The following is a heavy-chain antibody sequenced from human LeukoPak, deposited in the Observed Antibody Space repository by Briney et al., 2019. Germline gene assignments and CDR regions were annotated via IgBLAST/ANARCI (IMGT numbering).Heavy chain of an antibody. D-gene: IGHD6-19*01. Sequence: GGSLRLSCAASGFTFSSYAMSWVRQAPGKGLEWVSGISGSGGSTYYADSVKGRFTISRDDSKNTLYLQMNSLRAEDTAIYYCAKLPVSYSSGWSNFDYWGQGTLVTVSS. CDR2: ISGSGGST. J-gene: IGHJ4*02. CDR1: GFTFSSYA. V-gene: IGHV3-23*01. CDR3: AKLPVSYSSGWSNFDY.